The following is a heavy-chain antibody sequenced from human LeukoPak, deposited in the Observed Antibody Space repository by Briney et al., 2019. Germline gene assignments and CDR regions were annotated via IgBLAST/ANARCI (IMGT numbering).Heavy chain of an antibody. CDR2: ISWNGCFM. CDR1: GFKFDAYA. CDR3: AKVRGTYSSGFYFDS. Sequence: PGRSLRLSCAASGFKFDAYAIHWVRQPPGKGLEWLSIISWNGCFMDYADSVKGRFTISRDNVKNSLYLDMNSLRPEDTAFYYCAKVRGTYSSGFYFDSWGQGTLVTVSS. V-gene: IGHV3-9*01. D-gene: IGHD6-19*01. J-gene: IGHJ4*02.